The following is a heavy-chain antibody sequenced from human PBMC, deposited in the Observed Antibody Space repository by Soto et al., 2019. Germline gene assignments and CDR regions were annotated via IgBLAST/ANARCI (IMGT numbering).Heavy chain of an antibody. CDR3: ALIPNYYQYDWFDP. CDR1: GFSLTTRGVG. V-gene: IGHV2-5*02. J-gene: IGHJ5*02. D-gene: IGHD3-16*01. Sequence: QITLKESGPTLVKPTQTLTLTCTFSGFSLTTRGVGVGWIRQPPGKALECLALIYWDDDKRYSPSLQSRLSITKDTSKNHVVLTMTNVDPVDTATYYCALIPNYYQYDWFDPWGQGTLVSVSS. CDR2: IYWDDDK.